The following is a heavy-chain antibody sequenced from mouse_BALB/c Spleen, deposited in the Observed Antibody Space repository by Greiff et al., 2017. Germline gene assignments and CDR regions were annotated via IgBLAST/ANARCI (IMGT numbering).Heavy chain of an antibody. CDR1: GYTFTSYW. Sequence: VQLQQPGAELVKPGASVKLSCKASGYTFTSYWMHWVKQRPGQGLEWIGEINPSNGRTNYNEKFKSKATLTVDKSSSTAYMQLSSLTSEDSAVYYCARPNSLLRPNFDYWGQGTTLTASS. CDR2: INPSNGRT. J-gene: IGHJ2*01. D-gene: IGHD1-2*01. V-gene: IGHV1S81*02. CDR3: ARPNSLLRPNFDY.